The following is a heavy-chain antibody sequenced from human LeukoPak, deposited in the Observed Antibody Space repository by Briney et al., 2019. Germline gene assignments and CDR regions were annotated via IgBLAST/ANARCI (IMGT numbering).Heavy chain of an antibody. V-gene: IGHV3-23*01. D-gene: IGHD5-12*01. CDR3: ARDSGYDYDGAFDI. Sequence: GGSLRLSCSASGFTFSSYAMSWVRQAPGKGLEWVSAISGSGGSTYYADSVEGRFTISRDNSKNTLYLQMNSLRAEDTAVYYCARDSGYDYDGAFDIWGQGTMVTVSS. CDR1: GFTFSSYA. J-gene: IGHJ3*02. CDR2: ISGSGGST.